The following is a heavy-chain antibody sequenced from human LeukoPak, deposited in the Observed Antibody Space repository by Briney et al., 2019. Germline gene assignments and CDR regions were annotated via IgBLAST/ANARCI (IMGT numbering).Heavy chain of an antibody. V-gene: IGHV1-24*01. CDR1: GYTLTELS. Sequence: GASVKVSCKVSGYTLTELSMHWVRQAPGRGLEWMGSFDPKDGETIYAQKFQGRVTMTEDTSTDTAYMELSSLRSEDTAVYYCARYYYDSSGPDAFDIWGQGTMVTVSS. CDR2: FDPKDGET. J-gene: IGHJ3*02. CDR3: ARYYYDSSGPDAFDI. D-gene: IGHD3-22*01.